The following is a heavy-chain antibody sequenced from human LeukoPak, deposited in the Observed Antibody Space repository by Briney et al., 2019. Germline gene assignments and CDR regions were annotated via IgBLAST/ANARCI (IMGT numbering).Heavy chain of an antibody. CDR1: GFNVAAYA. V-gene: IGHV3-43*02. J-gene: IGHJ4*02. D-gene: IGHD3-10*01. CDR3: AIAYESGSFYRAFAY. CDR2: ISGDSDNK. Sequence: GGSLRLSCAASGFNVAAYAMYWVRQPPGESLEWVSLISGDSDNKYSAASVKGRFTISRDNSKNSLYLQMNSLTTEDTALYYCAIAYESGSFYRAFAYWGQGALVTVSS.